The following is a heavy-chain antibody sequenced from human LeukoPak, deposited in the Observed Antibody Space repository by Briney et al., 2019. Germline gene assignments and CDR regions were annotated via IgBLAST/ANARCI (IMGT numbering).Heavy chain of an antibody. CDR1: GGSFSGYY. Sequence: SETLSLTCAVYGGSFSGYYWSWIRQSPGKGLEWIGEINHSGSTNYNPSLKSRVTISVDTSKNQFSLKLSSVTAADTAVYYCARQGPGYYDSSGPTRYYFDYWGQGTLVTVSS. J-gene: IGHJ4*02. V-gene: IGHV4-34*01. CDR2: INHSGST. D-gene: IGHD3-22*01. CDR3: ARQGPGYYDSSGPTRYYFDY.